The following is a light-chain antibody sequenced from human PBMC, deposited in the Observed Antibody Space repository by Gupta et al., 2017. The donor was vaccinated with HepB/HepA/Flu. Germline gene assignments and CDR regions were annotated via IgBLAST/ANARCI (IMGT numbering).Light chain of an antibody. CDR2: DVS. J-gene: IGLJ1*01. V-gene: IGLV2-14*01. Sequence: QSALTQPASVSGSPGQSITISCTGTSSGVGGYKYVSWYQQHPRKAPNLMIYDVSNRPSGVAHRFSGSKYGTTASLTIAWLQAEDEADYYCRSYTSSSSNYIFGTGTKVTVL. CDR1: SSGVGGYKY. CDR3: RSYTSSSSNYI.